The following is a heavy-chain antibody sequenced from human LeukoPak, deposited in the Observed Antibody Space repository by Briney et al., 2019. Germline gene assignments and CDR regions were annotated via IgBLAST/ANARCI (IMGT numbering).Heavy chain of an antibody. CDR2: ISYDGSNK. CDR1: GFTFNNYP. V-gene: IGHV3-30-3*01. J-gene: IGHJ4*02. D-gene: IGHD2-2*02. CDR3: AKGVYQLLYGDRDFDY. Sequence: PGRSLRLSCAASGFTFNNYPMHWVRQAPGKGLEWVAVISYDGSNKYYADSVRGRFTISRDNTWNTLFLQMNSLRIEDTAVYYCAKGVYQLLYGDRDFDYWGQGTLVTVSS.